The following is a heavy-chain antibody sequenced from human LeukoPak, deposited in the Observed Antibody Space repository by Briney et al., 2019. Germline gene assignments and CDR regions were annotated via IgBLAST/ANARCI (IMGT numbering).Heavy chain of an antibody. Sequence: ASVKVSCKASGYTFTGYYMHWARQAPGQGLEWMGRINPNSGGTNYAQKFQGRVTMTRDTSISTAYMELSRLRSDDTAVYYCARAIAAANDAFDIWGQGTMATVSS. CDR2: INPNSGGT. CDR1: GYTFTGYY. CDR3: ARAIAAANDAFDI. D-gene: IGHD6-13*01. V-gene: IGHV1-2*06. J-gene: IGHJ3*02.